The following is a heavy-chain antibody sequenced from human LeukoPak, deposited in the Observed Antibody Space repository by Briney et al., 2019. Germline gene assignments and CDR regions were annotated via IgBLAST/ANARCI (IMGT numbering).Heavy chain of an antibody. D-gene: IGHD5-18*01. CDR1: GYTFTAYY. V-gene: IGHV1-2*02. Sequence: GASVRVSCKASGYTFTAYYMHWVRQAPGRGLEWMGWINANSGGTNYAQKFQGRVTMTRDTSISTVYMDLRRLTSDDTAVYYCARVRDGCSHGTNWFDPWGQGTLVTVSS. CDR2: INANSGGT. J-gene: IGHJ5*02. CDR3: ARVRDGCSHGTNWFDP.